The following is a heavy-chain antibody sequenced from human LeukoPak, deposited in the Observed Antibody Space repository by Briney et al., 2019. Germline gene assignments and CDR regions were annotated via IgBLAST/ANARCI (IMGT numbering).Heavy chain of an antibody. CDR1: GGSISSGGYY. J-gene: IGHJ6*03. CDR2: IYHSGST. D-gene: IGHD5-12*01. CDR3: ARGGGLSEWPRGYYMDV. V-gene: IGHV4-30-2*01. Sequence: PSETLSLTCTVSGGSISSGGYYWSWIRQPPGKGLEWIGYIYHSGSTYYNPSLKSRVTISVDRSKNQFSLKLSSVTAADTAVYYCARGGGLSEWPRGYYMDVWGKGTTVTVSS.